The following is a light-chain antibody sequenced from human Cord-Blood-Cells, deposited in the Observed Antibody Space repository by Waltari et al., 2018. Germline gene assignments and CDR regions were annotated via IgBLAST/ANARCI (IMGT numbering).Light chain of an antibody. V-gene: IGKV1-33*01. Sequence: DIQMTQSPSSLSASVGDSVTITCQESQDISNYLNWYQQKPGKAPKLLIYDASNLETGVPSRFSGSGSGTDFTFTISSLQPEDIATYYCQQYDNLPYTFGQGTKLEIK. CDR3: QQYDNLPYT. J-gene: IGKJ2*01. CDR2: DAS. CDR1: QDISNY.